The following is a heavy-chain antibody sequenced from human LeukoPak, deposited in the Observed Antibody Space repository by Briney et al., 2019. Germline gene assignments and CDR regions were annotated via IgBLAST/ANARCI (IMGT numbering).Heavy chain of an antibody. V-gene: IGHV3-23*01. CDR1: GFSFSSYA. CDR3: AKDPPQLRYFDWLPDY. J-gene: IGHJ4*02. Sequence: GGSLRLSCATSGFSFSSYAMSWVRQAPGEGLEWVSAISGSGGSTYYADSVKGRFTISRDNSKNTLYLQMNSLRAEDTAVYYCAKDPPQLRYFDWLPDYWGQGTLVTVSS. D-gene: IGHD3-9*01. CDR2: ISGSGGST.